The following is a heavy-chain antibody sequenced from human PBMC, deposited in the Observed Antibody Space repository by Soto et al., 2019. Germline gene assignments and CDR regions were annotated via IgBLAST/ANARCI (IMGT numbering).Heavy chain of an antibody. CDR2: IGGSRAGT. V-gene: IGHV3-23*01. D-gene: IGHD3-10*01. CDR3: ATDLNRRGGYYCYHGMDV. Sequence: QPGGFLRLSCAASGFTFSSYAMSWVRQAPGKGVEWVSAIGGSRAGTYYAEYVKGRFTISRDTAKITLYLQMNSLRAEDTALYYCATDLNRRGGYYCYHGMDVWGQGTTVTDS. J-gene: IGHJ6*02. CDR1: GFTFSSYA.